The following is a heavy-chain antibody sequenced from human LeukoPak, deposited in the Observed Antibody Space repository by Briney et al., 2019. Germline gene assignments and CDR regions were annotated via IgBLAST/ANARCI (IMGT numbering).Heavy chain of an antibody. V-gene: IGHV3-72*01. CDR1: GLIFSDQF. Sequence: GGSLRLSCATSGLIFSDQFMDWVRQAPGKGLEWVGRSSNKANGYTAEYAASVKGRFTISRNESDNSLNLQMSSLKIGDSGVYYCSRVWMADYYMDVWGRGTTVTVSS. J-gene: IGHJ6*03. D-gene: IGHD5-24*01. CDR2: SSNKANGYTA. CDR3: SRVWMADYYMDV.